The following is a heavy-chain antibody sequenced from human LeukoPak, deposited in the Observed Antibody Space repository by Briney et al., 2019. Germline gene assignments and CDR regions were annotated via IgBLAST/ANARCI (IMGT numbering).Heavy chain of an antibody. CDR3: ARSGYYYSSPMYYFDY. J-gene: IGHJ4*02. Sequence: SETLSLTCTVSGYSISSGYYWAWIRQPPGKGLEWIGSIDYSGSSYYSPSLKSRVTISVDTSKNQFSLKLSSVTAADTAVYYCARSGYYYSSPMYYFDYWGQGTLVTVSS. CDR1: GYSISSGYY. D-gene: IGHD3-22*01. V-gene: IGHV4-38-2*02. CDR2: IDYSGSS.